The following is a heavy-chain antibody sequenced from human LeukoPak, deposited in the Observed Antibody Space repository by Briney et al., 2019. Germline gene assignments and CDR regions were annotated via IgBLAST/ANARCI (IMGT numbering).Heavy chain of an antibody. CDR1: GFTFSSYA. J-gene: IGHJ4*02. CDR2: IGGSGGST. V-gene: IGHV3-23*01. D-gene: IGHD1-26*01. Sequence: QPGGSLRLSCAASGFTFSSYAMSWVRQAPGKGLEWVSAIGGSGGSTYYADSVKGRFTISRDNSKNTLYLQMNSLRAEDTAVYSCAKHSGSYYTAFDYWGQGTLVTVSS. CDR3: AKHSGSYYTAFDY.